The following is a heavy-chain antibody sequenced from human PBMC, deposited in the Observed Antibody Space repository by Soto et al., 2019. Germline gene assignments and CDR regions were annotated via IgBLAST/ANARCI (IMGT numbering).Heavy chain of an antibody. CDR2: INAGNGNT. Sequence: ASVKVSCKASGYTFTSYAMHWVRQAPGQRLEWMGWINAGNGNTKYSQKFQGRVTITRDTSTSTAYMELSSLRSEDTAVYYCARDVPQTYYDILTGYYGSFDYWGQGTLVTVSS. CDR1: GYTFTSYA. J-gene: IGHJ4*02. V-gene: IGHV1-3*01. CDR3: ARDVPQTYYDILTGYYGSFDY. D-gene: IGHD3-9*01.